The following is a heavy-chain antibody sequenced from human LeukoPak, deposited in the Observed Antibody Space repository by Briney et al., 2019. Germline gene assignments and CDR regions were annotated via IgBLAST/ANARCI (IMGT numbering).Heavy chain of an antibody. V-gene: IGHV3-23*01. CDR2: ISGSGGST. CDR1: GFTFSSCA. D-gene: IGHD6-13*01. Sequence: GGSLRLSCAASGFTFSSCAMNWVRQAPGKGLEWVSGISGSGGSTYYADSVRGRFTVSRDNSKNTLYLQMNSLRAEDTAVYYCAKGSYSSSWYGYWGQGTLVTVSS. J-gene: IGHJ4*02. CDR3: AKGSYSSSWYGY.